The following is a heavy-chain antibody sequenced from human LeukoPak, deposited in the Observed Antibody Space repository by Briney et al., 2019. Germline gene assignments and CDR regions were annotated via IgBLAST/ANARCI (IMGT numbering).Heavy chain of an antibody. J-gene: IGHJ4*02. CDR2: INSDGSST. D-gene: IGHD6-13*01. CDR3: AMRGNTWYDC. CDR1: GFTFSSHW. V-gene: IGHV3-74*01. Sequence: GGSLRLSCAASGFTFSSHWMHWVRQAPGKGLVWVSRINSDGSSTYYADSVKGRFTISRDNSKNTVYLQMNSLRVEDTAVYYCAMRGNTWYDCWGQGTLVTVSS.